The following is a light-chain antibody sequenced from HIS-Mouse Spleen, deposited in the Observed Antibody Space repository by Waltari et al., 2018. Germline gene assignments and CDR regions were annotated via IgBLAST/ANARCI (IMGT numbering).Light chain of an antibody. CDR2: EDN. CDR1: SGSIASNY. Sequence: NFMLTQPHSVSESPGKTVTISCTGSSGSIASNYGQWYQQRPGSAPTTVIYEDNQRPSGVPDRFSGSIDSSSNSASLTISGLKTEDEADYYCQSYDSSNSWVFGGGTKLTVL. V-gene: IGLV6-57*02. CDR3: QSYDSSNSWV. J-gene: IGLJ3*02.